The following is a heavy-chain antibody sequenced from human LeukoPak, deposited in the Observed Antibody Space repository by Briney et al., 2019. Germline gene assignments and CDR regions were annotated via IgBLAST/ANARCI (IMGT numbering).Heavy chain of an antibody. D-gene: IGHD6-13*01. J-gene: IGHJ1*01. CDR2: INPNSGGA. CDR3: ARVESSNWSEFFQH. Sequence: ASVKVSCKASGYTFTDYYLHWLRQAPGQGLEWMGWINPNSGGAKYAQKFQGRVTMTRDTSINTAYMELSRVRYDDTAMYYCARVESSNWSEFFQHWGQGTLVIVSS. CDR1: GYTFTDYY. V-gene: IGHV1-2*02.